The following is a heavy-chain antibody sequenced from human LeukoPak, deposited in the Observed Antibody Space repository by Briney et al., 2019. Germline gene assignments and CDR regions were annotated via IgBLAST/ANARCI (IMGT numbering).Heavy chain of an antibody. CDR2: IKQDESEK. V-gene: IGHV3-7*01. CDR3: ARATGYRPDDASDI. D-gene: IGHD3-16*02. J-gene: IGHJ3*02. Sequence: GGSLRLSCVASGFTFSSYWMSWVRQAPGKGLEWVANIKQDESEKYYVDSVKGRFTISRDNSRNTLYLQMNSLRGEDTAVYYCARATGYRPDDASDIWGQGTMVTVSS. CDR1: GFTFSSYW.